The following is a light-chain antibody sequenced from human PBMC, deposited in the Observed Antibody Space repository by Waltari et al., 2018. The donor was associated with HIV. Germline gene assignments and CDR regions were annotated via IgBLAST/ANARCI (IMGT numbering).Light chain of an antibody. V-gene: IGLV6-57*02. CDR1: SGSIASNY. J-gene: IGLJ2*01. CDR3: QSYDTSSHVV. CDR2: EDR. Sequence: NFMLTQPHSVSESPGKTVTISCPGSSGSIASNYVQWYQQRPGSAPTTVIYEDRQRPSGVPYRFSGSIDSSSNSAYLTISGLKTEDEADYYCQSYDTSSHVVFGGGTKLTVL.